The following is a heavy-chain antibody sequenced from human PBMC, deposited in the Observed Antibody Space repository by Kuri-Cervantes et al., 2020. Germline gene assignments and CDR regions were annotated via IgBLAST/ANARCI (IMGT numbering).Heavy chain of an antibody. J-gene: IGHJ4*02. CDR3: ARVGMITSDY. CDR2: FFYSGST. V-gene: IGHV4-59*11. D-gene: IGHD3-16*01. CDR1: GDSITTHY. Sequence: GSLRLSCTVSGDSITTHYWSWIRQPPGRGLEWIGYFFYSGSTGYNPSLNSRVTISVDTSKNQFSLKLSSVTAADTAVYYCARVGMITSDYWGQGTLVTVSS.